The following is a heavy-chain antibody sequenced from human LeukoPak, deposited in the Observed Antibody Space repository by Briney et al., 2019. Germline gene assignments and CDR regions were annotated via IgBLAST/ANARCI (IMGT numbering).Heavy chain of an antibody. CDR1: GFTFSSYA. J-gene: IGHJ4*02. D-gene: IGHD6-13*01. Sequence: GGSLRLSCAASGFTFSSYAMSWVRQAPGMGLEWVSVISGSGGKTYYADFVKGRFTISRDNSKNTLYLQMNSLRAEDTAVYYCAKGPIEAAANGLYFDYWGQGTLVTVSS. CDR3: AKGPIEAAANGLYFDY. CDR2: ISGSGGKT. V-gene: IGHV3-23*01.